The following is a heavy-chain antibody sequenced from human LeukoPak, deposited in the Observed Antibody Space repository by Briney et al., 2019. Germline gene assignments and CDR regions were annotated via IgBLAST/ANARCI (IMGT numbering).Heavy chain of an antibody. CDR2: IGYDGSNNYDGSSK. Sequence: GGSLRLSCAASGFTFSSSAMHWVRQAPGKGLEWVTFIGYDGSNNYDGSSKYYADSVKGRFTISRDNSKNTLYLQMNSLRPEDTALYYCAKDYPSAVGASPFEYWGQGTLVTVS. J-gene: IGHJ4*02. CDR1: GFTFSSSA. V-gene: IGHV3-30*02. D-gene: IGHD1-26*01. CDR3: AKDYPSAVGASPFEY.